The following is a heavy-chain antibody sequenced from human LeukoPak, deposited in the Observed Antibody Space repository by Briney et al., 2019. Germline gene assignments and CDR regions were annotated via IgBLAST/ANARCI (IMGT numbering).Heavy chain of an antibody. CDR1: GYSFTSYW. D-gene: IGHD6-13*01. Sequence: GESLKISCKGSGYSFTSYWIGWVRQMPGKGLEWMGIIYPGDSDTRYSPSFQGQVTISADKSINTVYLQWSGLKASDTAMYYCARFRYSSSWSSGYFQHWGQGTLVTVSS. CDR3: ARFRYSSSWSSGYFQH. V-gene: IGHV5-51*01. J-gene: IGHJ1*01. CDR2: IYPGDSDT.